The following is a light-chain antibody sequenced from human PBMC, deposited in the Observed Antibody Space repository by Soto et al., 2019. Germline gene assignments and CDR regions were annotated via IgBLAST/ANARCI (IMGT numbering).Light chain of an antibody. CDR3: SSYTTTSTYL. CDR2: VVS. Sequence: QSVLTQPASVSGSAGQSITITCTGTSSDVGGYKYVSWYQQHPGKAPKLLIYVVSNRPSGVSNRFSGSKAGNTASLTISGLRAEDEADYYCSSYTTTSTYLFGTGTKSPS. V-gene: IGLV2-14*01. J-gene: IGLJ1*01. CDR1: SSDVGGYKY.